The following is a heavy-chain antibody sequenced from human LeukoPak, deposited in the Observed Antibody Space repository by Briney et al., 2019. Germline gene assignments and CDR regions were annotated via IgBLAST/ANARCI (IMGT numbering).Heavy chain of an antibody. CDR2: IKQDGSEK. CDR3: AKGFWAMAFDY. V-gene: IGHV3-7*03. J-gene: IGHJ4*02. Sequence: AGGSLRLSCAASGFTFSRYWMSWVRQAPGKGLEWVANIKQDGSEKYYVDSVKGRFTISRDNAKNSLYLQMNSLRAEDTAVYYCAKGFWAMAFDYWGPGTLVTVSS. CDR1: GFTFSRYW. D-gene: IGHD5-24*01.